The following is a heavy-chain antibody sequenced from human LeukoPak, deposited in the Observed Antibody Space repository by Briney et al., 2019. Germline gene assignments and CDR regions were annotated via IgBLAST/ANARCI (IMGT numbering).Heavy chain of an antibody. CDR1: GFTFSSYG. CDR3: AKDINYYGSGSYPSEYMDV. V-gene: IGHV3-30*02. Sequence: GGSLRLSCAASGFTFSSYGMHWVRQAPGKGLEWVAFIRYDGSNKYYADSVKGRFTISRDNSKNTLYLQMNSLRVEDTAVYYCAKDINYYGSGSYPSEYMDVWGKGTTVTISS. D-gene: IGHD3-10*01. J-gene: IGHJ6*03. CDR2: IRYDGSNK.